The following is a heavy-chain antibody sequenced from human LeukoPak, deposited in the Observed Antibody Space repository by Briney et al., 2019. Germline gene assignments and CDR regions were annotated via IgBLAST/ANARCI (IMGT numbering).Heavy chain of an antibody. J-gene: IGHJ4*02. CDR2: IIPIFGTA. CDR1: GGTFSSYA. V-gene: IGHV1-69*01. D-gene: IGHD2-15*01. Sequence: SVKVSCKASGGTFSSYAISWVRQAPGQGLEWMGGIIPIFGTANYAQKFQGRVTITADESTSTAYMELSSLGSEDTAVYYCARVYCSGGSCSFDYWGQGTLVTVSS. CDR3: ARVYCSGGSCSFDY.